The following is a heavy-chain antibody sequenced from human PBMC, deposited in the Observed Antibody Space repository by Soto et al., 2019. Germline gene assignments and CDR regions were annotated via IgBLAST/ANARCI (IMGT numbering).Heavy chain of an antibody. V-gene: IGHV3-23*01. CDR2: ISGRGGST. Sequence: GGSLRLSCAASGFTFSSYAMSWVRQAPGKGLEWVSAISGRGGSTYYADSVKGRITISRDNAKNSLYLQMNSLRAEDTAIYYCAKRSLSPDCEGGSCYSPCDYWGQGTLVTVSS. CDR1: GFTFSSYA. CDR3: AKRSLSPDCEGGSCYSPCDY. D-gene: IGHD2-15*01. J-gene: IGHJ4*02.